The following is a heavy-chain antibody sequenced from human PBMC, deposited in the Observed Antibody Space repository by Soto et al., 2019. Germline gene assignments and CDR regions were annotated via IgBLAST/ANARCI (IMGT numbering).Heavy chain of an antibody. CDR2: VKTKADGGTT. Sequence: EVQLVESGGGLVKPGGSLSLSCAASGFTFSDAWMNWVRQAPGKGLEWVGHVKTKADGGTTDYAAFVNGRFTISRDDSTNPLFLNMTNLKTEDTARYYCTTLGPYWGQGTLVTVSS. CDR3: TTLGPY. V-gene: IGHV3-15*07. J-gene: IGHJ4*02. CDR1: GFTFSDAW.